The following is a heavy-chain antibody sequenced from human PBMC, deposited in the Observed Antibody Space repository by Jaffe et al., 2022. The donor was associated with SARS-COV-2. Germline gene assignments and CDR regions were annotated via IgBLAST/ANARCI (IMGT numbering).Heavy chain of an antibody. V-gene: IGHV1-8*01. D-gene: IGHD2-2*01. Sequence: QVQLVQSGAEVKKPGASVKVSCKASGYTFTSYDINWVRQATGQGLEWMGWMNPNSDNTGYTQSFQGRVTMTRNTSTSTAYMELSSLRSEDTAVYYCAPYCSSTSCNFDAFDIWGQGTLVTVSS. J-gene: IGHJ3*02. CDR3: APYCSSTSCNFDAFDI. CDR2: MNPNSDNT. CDR1: GYTFTSYD.